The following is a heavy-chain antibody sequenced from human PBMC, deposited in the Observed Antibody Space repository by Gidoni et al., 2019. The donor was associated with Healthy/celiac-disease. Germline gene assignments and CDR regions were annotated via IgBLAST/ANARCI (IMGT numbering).Heavy chain of an antibody. CDR2: INPNSGGT. D-gene: IGHD6-13*01. V-gene: IGHV1-2*02. CDR1: GYTFTGYY. J-gene: IGHJ6*02. CDR3: AREKGAAADYYYYGMDV. Sequence: QVQLVQSGAEVKKPGASVKVSCQASGYTFTGYYMHWVRQAPGQGLEWMGWINPNSGGTNYAQKFQGRVTMTRDTSISTAYMELSRLRSDDTAVYYCAREKGAAADYYYYGMDVWGQGTTVTVSS.